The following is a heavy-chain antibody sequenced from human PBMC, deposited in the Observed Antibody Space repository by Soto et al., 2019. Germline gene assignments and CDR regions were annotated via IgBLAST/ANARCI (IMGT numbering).Heavy chain of an antibody. CDR3: AKDPQYSYYYGSGIYNWFDP. V-gene: IGHV3-23*01. CDR2: ISGSGGST. CDR1: GFTFSSYA. Sequence: GGSLRLSCADSGFTFSSYAMSWVRQAPGKGLEWVSAISGSGGSTYYADSVKGRFTISRDNSKNTLYLQMNSLRAEDTAVYYCAKDPQYSYYYGSGIYNWFDPWGQGTLVTVS. D-gene: IGHD3-10*01. J-gene: IGHJ5*02.